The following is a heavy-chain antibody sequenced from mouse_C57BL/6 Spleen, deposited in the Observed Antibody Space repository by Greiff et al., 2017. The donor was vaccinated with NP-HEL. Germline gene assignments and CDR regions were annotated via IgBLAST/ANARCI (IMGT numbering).Heavy chain of an antibody. CDR2: ISSGGSYT. Sequence: EVKVVESGGDLVKPGGSLKLSCAASGFTFSSYGMSWVRQTPDKRLEWVATISSGGSYTYYPDSVKGRFTISRDNAKNTLYLQMSSLKSEDTAMYYCARGGAQATDYAMDYWGQGTSVTVSS. V-gene: IGHV5-6*01. CDR3: ARGGAQATDYAMDY. J-gene: IGHJ4*01. D-gene: IGHD3-2*02. CDR1: GFTFSSYG.